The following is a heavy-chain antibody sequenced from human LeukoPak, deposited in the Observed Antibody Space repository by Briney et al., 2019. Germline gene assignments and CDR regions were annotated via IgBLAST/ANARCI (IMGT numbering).Heavy chain of an antibody. J-gene: IGHJ1*01. CDR2: IKQDGSEK. D-gene: IGHD6-19*01. CDR1: GFTFSTYW. V-gene: IGHV3-7*04. CDR3: AGSSGWLLES. Sequence: GGSLRLSCAASGFTFSTYWMTWLRQALGKGLDWVANIKQDGSEKYYVDSVKGRFTISRDNAKSSVYLHMNSLRAEDTAVYYCAGSSGWLLESWGQGTLVTVSS.